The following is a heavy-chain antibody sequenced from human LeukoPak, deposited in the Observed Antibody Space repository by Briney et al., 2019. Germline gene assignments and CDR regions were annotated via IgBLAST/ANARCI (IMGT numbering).Heavy chain of an antibody. CDR2: VHYSGSI. CDR3: TVGANYYDRNTAYFIDY. V-gene: IGHV4-39*07. J-gene: IGHJ4*02. Sequence: SETLSLTCTVSGASISTSTYYWAWIRQPPGTGLEWLGSVHYSGSIYYNPSLKSRATLSVDTSKNEFSLRLTSVTAADTALYFCTVGANYYDRNTAYFIDYWGQGTLVTVSS. D-gene: IGHD3-22*01. CDR1: GASISTSTYY.